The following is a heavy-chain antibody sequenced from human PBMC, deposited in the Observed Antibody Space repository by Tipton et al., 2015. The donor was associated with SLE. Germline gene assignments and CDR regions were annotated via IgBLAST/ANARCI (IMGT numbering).Heavy chain of an antibody. D-gene: IGHD3-22*01. J-gene: IGHJ6*03. V-gene: IGHV4-59*08. CDR3: ARVGHGFDDSGYNSHYYYYMDV. CDR2: IYYNGRT. Sequence: TLSLTCSVSGGSMRNYYWSWIRQPPGKGLEWIGNIYYNGRTTYNPSLQSRLTMSVDTSNNQHSLKLSSVTAADTAGYYCARVGHGFDDSGYNSHYYYYMDVRGKGTTVTVSS. CDR1: GGSMRNYY.